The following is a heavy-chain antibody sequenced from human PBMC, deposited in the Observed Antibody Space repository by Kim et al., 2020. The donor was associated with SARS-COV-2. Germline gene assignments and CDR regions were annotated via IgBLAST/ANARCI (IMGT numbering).Heavy chain of an antibody. CDR2: PGEAET. CDR3: ARIGDY. D-gene: IGHD2-15*01. J-gene: IGHJ4*02. Sequence: PGEAETRYSTSFTGKVTISADKSSSTAYLQWSSLKASDTAMYYCARIGDYWGQGTLVTVAS. V-gene: IGHV5-51*01.